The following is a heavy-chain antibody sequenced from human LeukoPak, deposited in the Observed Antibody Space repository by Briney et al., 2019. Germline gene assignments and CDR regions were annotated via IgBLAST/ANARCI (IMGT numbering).Heavy chain of an antibody. J-gene: IGHJ5*02. CDR3: APAGFGELRWFDP. CDR2: IYYSGST. D-gene: IGHD3-10*01. Sequence: PSETLPLTCTVSGGSISSSSYYWGWIRQPPGKGLEGIGSIYYSGSTNYNPSLKSRVTISVDTSKNQFSLKLSSVTAADTAVYYCAPAGFGELRWFDPWGQGTLVTVSS. CDR1: GGSISSSSYY. V-gene: IGHV4-39*07.